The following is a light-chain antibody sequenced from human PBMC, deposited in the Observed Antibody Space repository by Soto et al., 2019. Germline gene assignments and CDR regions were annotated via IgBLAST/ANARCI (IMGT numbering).Light chain of an antibody. CDR3: QQRYTWPLT. CDR2: DAF. V-gene: IGKV3-11*01. J-gene: IGKJ4*01. Sequence: EIVLTQSPATLSLSPGERATLSCRASQSINNYLAWYQQKPGQAPRLLIYDAFNRATGIPARFSGSASGTDFTLAISSLEHEDLAVYYCQQRYTWPLTFGGGTKVEIK. CDR1: QSINNY.